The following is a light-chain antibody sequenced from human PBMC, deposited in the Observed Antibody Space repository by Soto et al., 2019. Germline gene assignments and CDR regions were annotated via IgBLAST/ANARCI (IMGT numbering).Light chain of an antibody. CDR2: DTS. CDR1: QSLANSF. CDR3: QQHGGSPIT. J-gene: IGKJ5*01. V-gene: IGKV3-20*01. Sequence: EFVLTQSPGTLSLSPGERATLSCRASQSLANSFIAWYQQKPGQAPRLLIYDTSSRASGIPDRFSGSGSGTDFTLTISRLEPEDFAVYYCQQHGGSPITFGQGTRLEI.